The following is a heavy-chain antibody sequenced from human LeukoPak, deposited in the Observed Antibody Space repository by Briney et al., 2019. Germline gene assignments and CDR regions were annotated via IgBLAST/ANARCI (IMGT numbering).Heavy chain of an antibody. J-gene: IGHJ4*02. CDR1: GYSFTSYW. CDR3: ARHLPGIAAAAIDY. CDR2: IYPGDSDT. Sequence: GASLKISFKGSGYSFTSYWIGWVRRMPGKGREWMGIIYPGDSDTRYSPSFQGQVTISADKSINTAYLQWSSLKASDTAMYYCARHLPGIAAAAIDYWGQGTLVTVSS. D-gene: IGHD6-13*01. V-gene: IGHV5-51*01.